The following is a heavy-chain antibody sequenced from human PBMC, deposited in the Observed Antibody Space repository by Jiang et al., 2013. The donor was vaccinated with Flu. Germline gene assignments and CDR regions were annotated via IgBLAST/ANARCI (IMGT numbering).Heavy chain of an antibody. CDR2: IYHSGST. D-gene: IGHD1-26*01. Sequence: PGLVKPSGTLSLTCAVSGAPSAVVTRWSWVRQPPGKGLEWIGEIYHSGSTNYNPSLKSRVTISVDKSKNQFSLKLSSVTAADTAVYYCARGTPSEVGHRYYFDYWGQGTLVTVSS. CDR3: ARGTPSEVGHRYYFDY. J-gene: IGHJ4*02. CDR1: GAPSAVVTR. V-gene: IGHV4-4*02.